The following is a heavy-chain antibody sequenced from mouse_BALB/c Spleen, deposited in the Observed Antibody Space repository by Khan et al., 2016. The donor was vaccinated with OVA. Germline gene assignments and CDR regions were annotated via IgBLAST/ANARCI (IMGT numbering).Heavy chain of an antibody. CDR2: ISPGSGDT. Sequence: QVQLQQSGAELARPGASVKLSCKASGYTFTDYYINWVKQRTGQGLEWIGEISPGSGDTYYNEKFKGKATLTADNSSTTAYMQLSSLTSDASAVYFCARRNYFGYTFAYWGQGTLVTVAA. CDR1: GYTFTDYY. J-gene: IGHJ3*01. D-gene: IGHD1-2*01. V-gene: IGHV1-77*01. CDR3: ARRNYFGYTFAY.